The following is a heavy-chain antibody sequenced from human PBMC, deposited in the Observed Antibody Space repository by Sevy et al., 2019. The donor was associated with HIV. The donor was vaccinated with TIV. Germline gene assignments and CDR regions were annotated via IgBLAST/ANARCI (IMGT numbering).Heavy chain of an antibody. J-gene: IGHJ4*02. V-gene: IGHV3-23*01. CDR2: ISDTGTST. CDR3: AKFAGDFPHFDF. CDR1: GFTFSTYS. Sequence: GGSLRLSCAASGFTFSTYSMTWVRQAPRKGLEWVSAISDTGTSTYYTDSVGGRFTISRDNSKSTLFLHMNSLRAEDTALYYCAKFAGDFPHFDFWGLGTLVIVSS. D-gene: IGHD7-27*01.